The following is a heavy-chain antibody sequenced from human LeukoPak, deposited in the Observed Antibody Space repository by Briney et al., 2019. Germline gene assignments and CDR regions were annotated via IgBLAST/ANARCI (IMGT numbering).Heavy chain of an antibody. CDR2: LYLGGCP. D-gene: IGHD2-15*01. CDR1: GGSISSGDYY. Sequence: PSQTLSLTCTVSGGSISSGDYYWSWIRQTAGKGLEWIGRLYLGGCPKYNPTLKSRVTISLDTSKNQFSLKLTSMTAADTAFYYCARGGSIDDAFDIWGQGTLVTVSS. V-gene: IGHV4-61*02. CDR3: ARGGSIDDAFDI. J-gene: IGHJ3*02.